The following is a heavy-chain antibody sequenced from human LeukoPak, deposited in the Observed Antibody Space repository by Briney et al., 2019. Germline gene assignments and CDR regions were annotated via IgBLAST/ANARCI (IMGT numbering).Heavy chain of an antibody. Sequence: GGSLGLSGAASGFTFSSYALSWARKAPGKGLGGAPAISGSGGSTYYADSVKGRFTISRDNSKNTLYLQMNSLRAEDTAVYYCAISSGWYVVTFDYWGQGTLVTVSS. CDR1: GFTFSSYA. D-gene: IGHD6-19*01. V-gene: IGHV3-23*01. J-gene: IGHJ4*02. CDR3: AISSGWYVVTFDY. CDR2: ISGSGGST.